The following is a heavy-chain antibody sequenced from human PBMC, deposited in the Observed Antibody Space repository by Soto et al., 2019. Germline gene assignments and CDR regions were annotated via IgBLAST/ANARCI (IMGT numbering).Heavy chain of an antibody. J-gene: IGHJ4*02. CDR2: IIPLFDSA. CDR1: GDTFSNYA. V-gene: IGHV1-69*06. Sequence: QVHLVQSGPEVKKPGSSVKVSCKTSGDTFSNYAISWVRQAPGQGLEWMGGIIPLFDSASYAQRSHDRVTITADKFTSTAYMEPRSLTSEDTAIYYCAASTFQSGVTGYFHLGFWGQGTLVTVSS. D-gene: IGHD3-9*01. CDR3: AASTFQSGVTGYFHLGF.